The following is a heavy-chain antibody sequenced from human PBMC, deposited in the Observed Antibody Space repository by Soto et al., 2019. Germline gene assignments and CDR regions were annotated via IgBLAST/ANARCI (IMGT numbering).Heavy chain of an antibody. J-gene: IGHJ4*02. Sequence: EVQLVESGGGLVQPGGSLKLSCVASGFTFSGSSMHWVRQASGKGLEWVGRIRNKANSYATAYAASVKGRFTISRDDSNNTAYLQMNSLKTEDTAVYYCTSYAPEDMIRKWGQGTLVTVSS. CDR2: IRNKANSYAT. D-gene: IGHD2-15*01. CDR1: GFTFSGSS. CDR3: TSYAPEDMIRK. V-gene: IGHV3-73*02.